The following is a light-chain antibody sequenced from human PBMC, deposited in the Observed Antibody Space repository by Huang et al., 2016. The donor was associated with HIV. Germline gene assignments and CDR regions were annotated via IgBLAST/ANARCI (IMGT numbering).Light chain of an antibody. V-gene: IGKV1-39*01. CDR3: QQTFTAPPEDT. CDR1: QNINTY. J-gene: IGKJ2*01. CDR2: GAS. Sequence: DIEMTQSPSSLSASIGDRVTISCRAGQNINTYLNWFQQKPGEAPKLLVYGASYLHTGVPSRFRASGSGTYFTLTISSLQPEDFGTYFCQQTFTAPPEDTFGRGTKLEI.